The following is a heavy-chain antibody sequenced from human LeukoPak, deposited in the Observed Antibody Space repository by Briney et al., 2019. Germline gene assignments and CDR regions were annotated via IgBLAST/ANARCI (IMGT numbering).Heavy chain of an antibody. CDR2: INTGNGNT. V-gene: IGHV1-3*04. Sequence: ASVKVSCKASGYTFISYAMHWVRQAPGQRLEWMGWINTGNGNTQYSQKFQGRVTFTRDTSANTAYMELSSLRSEGTAVYYCASVDYGDYWGQGTLVTVSS. CDR3: ASVDYGDY. J-gene: IGHJ4*02. CDR1: GYTFISYA. D-gene: IGHD4-17*01.